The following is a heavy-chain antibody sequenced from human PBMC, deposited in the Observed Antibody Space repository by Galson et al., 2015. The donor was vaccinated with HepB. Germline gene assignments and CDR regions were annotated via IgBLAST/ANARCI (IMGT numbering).Heavy chain of an antibody. V-gene: IGHV5-10-1*01. J-gene: IGHJ4*02. D-gene: IGHD3-9*01. CDR2: IDPSDSYT. CDR1: GYSFTNYW. Sequence: QSGAEVKKPGESLRISCKSSGYSFTNYWISWVRQMPGKGLEWMGRIDPSDSYTNYSPSFQGHVTISADKSISTAYLQWSSLKASDTAMYYCATMGDDILTRYGVDYWGQGTLVTVSS. CDR3: ATMGDDILTRYGVDY.